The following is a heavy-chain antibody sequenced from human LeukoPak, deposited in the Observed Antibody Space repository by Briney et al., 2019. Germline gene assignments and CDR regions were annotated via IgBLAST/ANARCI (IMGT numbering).Heavy chain of an antibody. CDR3: AKDKIGYCSSTSCYTKSGFDY. CDR2: IRYDGSNK. Sequence: GGSLRLSCAASGFTFSSYGMHWVRQAPGKRLEWVAFIRYDGSNKYYADSVKGRFTISRDNSKNTLYLQMNNLRAEDTAVYYCAKDKIGYCSSTSCYTKSGFDYWGQGTLVTVSS. J-gene: IGHJ4*02. CDR1: GFTFSSYG. D-gene: IGHD2-2*02. V-gene: IGHV3-30*02.